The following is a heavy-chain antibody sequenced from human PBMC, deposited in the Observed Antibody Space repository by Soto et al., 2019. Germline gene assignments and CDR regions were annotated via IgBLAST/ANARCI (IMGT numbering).Heavy chain of an antibody. CDR3: ANDNWNDGDAFDI. Sequence: GGSLRLSCAASGFTFSSYAMSWVRQAPGKGLEWVSAISGSGGSTYYADSVKGRFTISRDNSKNTLYLQMNSLRAEETAVYYCANDNWNDGDAFDIWGQGTMVTVSS. J-gene: IGHJ3*02. CDR1: GFTFSSYA. CDR2: ISGSGGST. V-gene: IGHV3-23*01. D-gene: IGHD1-20*01.